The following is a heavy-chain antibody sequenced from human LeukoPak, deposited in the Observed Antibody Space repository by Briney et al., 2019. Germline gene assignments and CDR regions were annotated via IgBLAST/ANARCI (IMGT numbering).Heavy chain of an antibody. Sequence: GASVKVSCKASGYTFTGYYMHWVRQAPGQGLEWMGWINPNSGGTNYAQKFQGRVTMTRDTSISTAYMELSRLRSDDTAVYYCASGRYSYGYEPQTEYFQHWGQGTLVTVSS. CDR1: GYTFTGYY. CDR3: ASGRYSYGYEPQTEYFQH. D-gene: IGHD5-18*01. V-gene: IGHV1-2*02. CDR2: INPNSGGT. J-gene: IGHJ1*01.